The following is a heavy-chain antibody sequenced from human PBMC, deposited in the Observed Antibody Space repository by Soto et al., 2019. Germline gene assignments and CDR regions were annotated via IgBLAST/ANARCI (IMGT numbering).Heavy chain of an antibody. J-gene: IGHJ6*03. CDR1: GGSISSYY. V-gene: IGHV4-59*08. CDR2: IYYSGST. D-gene: IGHD4-4*01. CDR3: ARYTYDYSNYGGYYHYYMDV. Sequence: SETLSLTCTVSGGSISSYYWSWIRQPPGKGLEWIGYIYYSGSTNYNPSLKSRVTISVDTSKNQFSLKLSSVTAADTAVYYCARYTYDYSNYGGYYHYYMDVWGKGTTVTVSS.